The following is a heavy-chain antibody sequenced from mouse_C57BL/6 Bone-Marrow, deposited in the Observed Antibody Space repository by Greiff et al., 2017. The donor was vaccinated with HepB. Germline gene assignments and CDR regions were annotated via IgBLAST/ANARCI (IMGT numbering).Heavy chain of an antibody. J-gene: IGHJ4*01. CDR3: ARDAGHPYAMDY. CDR1: GFTFSDFY. Sequence: EVNVVESGGGLVQSGRSLRLSCATSGFTFSDFYMEWVRQAPGKGLEWIAASGNKANDYTTEYSASVKGRFIVSRDTSQSILYLQMNALRAEDTAIYYCARDAGHPYAMDYWGQGTSVTVSS. D-gene: IGHD3-1*01. CDR2: SGNKANDYTT. V-gene: IGHV7-1*01.